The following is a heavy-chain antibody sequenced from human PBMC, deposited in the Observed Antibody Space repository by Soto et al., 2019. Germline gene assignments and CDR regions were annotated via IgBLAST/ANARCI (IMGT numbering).Heavy chain of an antibody. J-gene: IGHJ4*02. CDR2: ISGSGGST. CDR3: AKDLEAQSEGRGGLYFDY. V-gene: IGHV3-23*01. D-gene: IGHD3-16*01. Sequence: PGGSLRLSCAASGFTFSSYAMSWVRQAPGKGLEWVSAISGSGGSTYYADSVKGRFTISRDNSKNTLYLQMNSLRAEDTAVYYCAKDLEAQSEGRGGLYFDYWGQGTLVTVSS. CDR1: GFTFSSYA.